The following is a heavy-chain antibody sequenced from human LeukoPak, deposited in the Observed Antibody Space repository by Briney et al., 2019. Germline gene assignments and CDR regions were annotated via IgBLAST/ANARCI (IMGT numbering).Heavy chain of an antibody. J-gene: IGHJ5*02. Sequence: PSETLSLTCTVSGGSISSGSYYWSWIGQPAGKGLEWIGRIYTSGSPNYNPSLKSRVTISVDTSKNQFSLKLSPVTAADTAVYYCARGAMVRGVMGWFDPWGQGTLVTVSS. CDR1: GGSISSGSYY. CDR2: IYTSGSP. V-gene: IGHV4-61*02. CDR3: ARGAMVRGVMGWFDP. D-gene: IGHD3-10*01.